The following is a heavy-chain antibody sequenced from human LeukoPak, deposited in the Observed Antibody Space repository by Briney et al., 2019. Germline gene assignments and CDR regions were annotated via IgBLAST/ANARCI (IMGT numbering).Heavy chain of an antibody. CDR2: IYTSGCT. CDR1: SGSISNYY. D-gene: IGHD6-13*01. V-gene: IGHV4-4*07. CDR3: ARAGMAAAGNDAFDI. Sequence: SETLSLTCTVSSGSISNYYWSWIRQTAGKGLEWIGRIYTSGCTNYKTSLKSRVTMSVDTSKNHFSLKLSSVTAADTAVYYCARAGMAAAGNDAFDIWGQGTMVTVSS. J-gene: IGHJ3*02.